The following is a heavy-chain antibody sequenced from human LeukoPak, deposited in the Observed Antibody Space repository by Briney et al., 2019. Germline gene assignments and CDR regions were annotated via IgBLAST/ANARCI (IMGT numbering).Heavy chain of an antibody. J-gene: IGHJ3*02. V-gene: IGHV4-31*11. CDR1: GGSISSGAYY. CDR2: IYYSGST. CDR3: ARGTPLRRDAFDI. D-gene: IGHD5-12*01. Sequence: SDTLSLTCAVSGGSISSGAYYWSWIRQHPRKGLEWIGYIYYSGSTYYNPSLKSRVTISVDTSKNQFSLKLSSVTAADTAMYYCARGTPLRRDAFDIWGQGTMVTVSS.